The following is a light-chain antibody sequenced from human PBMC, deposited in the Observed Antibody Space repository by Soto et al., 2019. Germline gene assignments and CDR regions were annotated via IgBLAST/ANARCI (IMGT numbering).Light chain of an antibody. V-gene: IGKV3-15*01. CDR2: GAS. CDR1: QSVSSN. CDR3: QQYHNWPRT. Sequence: VVLTQSPVTLSLSPGERATLSCRASQSVSSNLAWYQQKPGQAPRLLIYGASTRATGIPARFSGSGSGTEFTLTITSLQSEDFAVYYCQQYHNWPRTFGQGTKV. J-gene: IGKJ1*01.